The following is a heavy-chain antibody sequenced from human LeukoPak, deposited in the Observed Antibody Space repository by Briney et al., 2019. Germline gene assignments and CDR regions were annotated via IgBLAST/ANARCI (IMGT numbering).Heavy chain of an antibody. CDR3: ARGIQLWTHITGDYYYMDV. CDR1: GGTFSSYA. CDR2: IIPIFGTA. V-gene: IGHV1-69*13. D-gene: IGHD5-18*01. J-gene: IGHJ6*03. Sequence: VASVKVSCKASGGTFSSYAISWVRQAPGQGLEWMGGIIPIFGTANYAQKFQGRVTITADESTSTAYMELSSLRSEDTAVYYCARGIQLWTHITGDYYYMDVWGKGTTVTVSS.